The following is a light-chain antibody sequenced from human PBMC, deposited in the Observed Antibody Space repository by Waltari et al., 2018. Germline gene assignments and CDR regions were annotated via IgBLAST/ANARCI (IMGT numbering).Light chain of an antibody. Sequence: QPALTQPPPVSGSPGQPTPISSPGTSSAVGNYNLVPWYQHHPGKAPKPMIYEINNRTSGASNPFSGSKSDYTASLTITGLRAEDEADYYCCSCAARTAYLDVFGSGTKVTVL. CDR1: SSAVGNYNL. J-gene: IGLJ1*01. V-gene: IGLV2-23*02. CDR3: CSCAARTAYLDV. CDR2: EIN.